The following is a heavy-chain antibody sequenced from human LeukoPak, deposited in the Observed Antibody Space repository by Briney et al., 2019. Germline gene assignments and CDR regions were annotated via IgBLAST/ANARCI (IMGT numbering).Heavy chain of an antibody. CDR2: INPNSRDT. V-gene: IGHV1-2*02. J-gene: IGHJ4*02. CDR3: ARPAVRPQ. Sequence: GASVKVSCRASGYTFTGYYIHWVRQAPGQGLEWMGWINPNSRDTKYAQKFQGRVTMTRDTSISTAYMELSRLRSDDTAVYYCARPAVRPQWGQGTLVTVSS. CDR1: GYTFTGYY.